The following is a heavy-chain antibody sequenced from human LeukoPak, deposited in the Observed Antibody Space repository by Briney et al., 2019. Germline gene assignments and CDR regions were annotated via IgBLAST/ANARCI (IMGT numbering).Heavy chain of an antibody. J-gene: IGHJ4*02. CDR1: GGSMSTYY. V-gene: IGHV4-34*01. CDR2: INHSGST. CDR3: ARRSGSGSYYDDY. D-gene: IGHD3-10*01. Sequence: SETLSLTCSVSGGSMSTYYWSWIRQPPGKGLEWIGEINHSGSTNYNPSLKSRVTISVDTSKNQFSLKLSSVTAADTAVYYCARRSGSGSYYDDYWGQGTLVTVSS.